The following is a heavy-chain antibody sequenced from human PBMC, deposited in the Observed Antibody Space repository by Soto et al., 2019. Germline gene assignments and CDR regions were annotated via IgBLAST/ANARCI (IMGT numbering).Heavy chain of an antibody. J-gene: IGHJ4*02. D-gene: IGHD3-22*01. V-gene: IGHV3-23*01. CDR3: AKDLNNLYYDSSGYYTTGYYFDY. CDR1: GFTFSSYA. CDR2: ISGSGGST. Sequence: GGSLRLSCAASGFTFSSYAMSWVRQVPGKGLEWVSAISGSGGSTYYADSVKGRFTISRDNSKNTLYLQMNSLRAEDTAVYYCAKDLNNLYYDSSGYYTTGYYFDYWGQGTLVTVSS.